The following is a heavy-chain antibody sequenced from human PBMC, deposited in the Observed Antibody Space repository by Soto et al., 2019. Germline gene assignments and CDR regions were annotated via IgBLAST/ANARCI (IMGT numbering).Heavy chain of an antibody. CDR2: IIPSLGIA. CDR3: ARDLVRYDSRGKKDY. V-gene: IGHV1-69*08. Sequence: QVQLVQSGAEVKKPGSSVKVSCKASGVTFSSYTITWVRQAPGQGLEWMGRIIPSLGIANYAQKFQGRVTITADKSTNSAYMELSNLRSEDTAVYYCARDLVRYDSRGKKDYWGQGTLVTVAS. CDR1: GVTFSSYT. J-gene: IGHJ4*02. D-gene: IGHD3-22*01.